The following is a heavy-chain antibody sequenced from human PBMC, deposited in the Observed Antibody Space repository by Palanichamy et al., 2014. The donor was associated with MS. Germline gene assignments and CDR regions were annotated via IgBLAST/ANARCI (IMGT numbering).Heavy chain of an antibody. CDR3: VRLGTSGYYQWFDF. V-gene: IGHV3-48*02. D-gene: IGHD3-22*01. Sequence: EVQLVESGGGLVQPGGSLRLSCAASGFTFSSYSMNWVRQAPGKGLEWVSYISTSSTTIHYADSVKGRFTISRDNAKNSLFLQMNSLRDEDTAVYYCVRLGTSGYYQWFDFWGQGTLVTVSS. CDR1: GFTFSSYS. J-gene: IGHJ4*02. CDR2: ISTSSTTI.